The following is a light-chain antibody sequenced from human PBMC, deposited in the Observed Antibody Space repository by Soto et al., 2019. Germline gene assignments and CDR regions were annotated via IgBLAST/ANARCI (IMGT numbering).Light chain of an antibody. J-gene: IGLJ1*01. V-gene: IGLV2-8*01. CDR2: EVF. CDR3: SSYAGSNNFDD. Sequence: QSVLTQPPSASGSPGQSVTISCTGTSSDVGGYNYVSWYQQHPGKAPKLMIYEVFKRPSGVPDRFSGSKSGNTASLTVSGLQAEDEADYYCSSYAGSNNFDDFGTGTRSPS. CDR1: SSDVGGYNY.